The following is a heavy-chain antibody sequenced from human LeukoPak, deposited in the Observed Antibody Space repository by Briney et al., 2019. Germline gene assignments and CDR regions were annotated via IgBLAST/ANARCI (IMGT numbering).Heavy chain of an antibody. CDR3: ARDDSSGYYFDY. CDR2: IGSSSTVI. J-gene: IGHJ4*02. CDR1: GFTFSSHN. D-gene: IGHD3-22*01. Sequence: PGGSLRLSCAASGFTFSSHNMNWVRQAPGKGLEWVSYIGSSSTVIYYADSVKGRFTVSRDNAKNSLYLQMNSLRDEDTAVFYCARDDSSGYYFDYWGQGTQVTVSS. V-gene: IGHV3-48*02.